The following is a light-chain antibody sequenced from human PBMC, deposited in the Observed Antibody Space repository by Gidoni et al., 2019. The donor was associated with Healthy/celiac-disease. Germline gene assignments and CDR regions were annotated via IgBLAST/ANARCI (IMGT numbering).Light chain of an antibody. CDR2: GAS. J-gene: IGKJ1*01. Sequence: ELVLTHSLGTLSLSPGERATLSCRASQSVSSSYLAWYQQKPGQAPRLLIYGASSRATGIPDRFSGSGSGTDFTLTISRLEPEDFAVYYCQQYGSSLTWTFGQGTKVEIK. CDR1: QSVSSSY. V-gene: IGKV3-20*01. CDR3: QQYGSSLTWT.